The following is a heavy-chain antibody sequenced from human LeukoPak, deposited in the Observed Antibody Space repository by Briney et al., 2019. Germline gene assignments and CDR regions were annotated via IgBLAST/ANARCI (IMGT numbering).Heavy chain of an antibody. D-gene: IGHD6-25*01. J-gene: IGHJ4*02. Sequence: GGSLRLSCAASAFTFSSYAMSWVRQAPGKGLEWVSIIYSGGSTYYADSVKGRFTISRDNSKNTLYLQMNSLRAEDTAVYYCASPKAAARWGQGTLVTVSS. CDR3: ASPKAAAR. V-gene: IGHV3-53*01. CDR1: AFTFSSYA. CDR2: IYSGGST.